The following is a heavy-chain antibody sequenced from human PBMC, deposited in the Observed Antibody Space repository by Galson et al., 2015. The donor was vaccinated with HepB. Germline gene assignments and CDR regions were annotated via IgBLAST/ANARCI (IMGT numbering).Heavy chain of an antibody. D-gene: IGHD3-10*01. J-gene: IGHJ6*03. CDR3: AGGDNSLDYYYYYMDV. Sequence: SLRLSCAASGFTFSSYSMNWVRQAPGKGLEWVSVIYSGGSTYYADSVKGRFTISRDNSKNTLYLQMNNLRAEDTAVYYCAGGDNSLDYYYYYMDVWGKGTTVTVSS. CDR2: IYSGGST. V-gene: IGHV3-53*01. CDR1: GFTFSSYS.